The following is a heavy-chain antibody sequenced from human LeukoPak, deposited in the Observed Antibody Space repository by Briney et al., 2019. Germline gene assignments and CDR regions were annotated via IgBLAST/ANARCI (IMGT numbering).Heavy chain of an antibody. CDR2: IYYGGST. J-gene: IGHJ4*02. V-gene: IGHV4-39*01. CDR1: GGSISSSSNYY. Sequence: SETLSLTCTVSGGSISSSSNYYWGWIRQPPGRGLEWIANIYYGGSTYYNPSLKSRVTISVDTSKNQFSLKLSSVTAADTAVYYCARQYGGNRFDYWGQGTLVTVSS. CDR3: ARQYGGNRFDY. D-gene: IGHD4-23*01.